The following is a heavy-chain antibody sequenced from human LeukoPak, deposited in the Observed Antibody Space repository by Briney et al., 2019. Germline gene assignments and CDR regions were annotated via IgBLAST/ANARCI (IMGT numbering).Heavy chain of an antibody. CDR1: GFTLTSYS. Sequence: PGGSLRLSCAASGFTLTSYSMNWVRQAPGKGLEWVSSISSSSSYIYYADSLKGRFTVSRDNAKNSLYLQMNSLRAEDTAVYYCTRAERPARYEAILSHMDVWGKGTTVTVSS. J-gene: IGHJ6*03. V-gene: IGHV3-21*01. CDR3: TRAERPARYEAILSHMDV. CDR2: ISSSSSYI. D-gene: IGHD2-15*01.